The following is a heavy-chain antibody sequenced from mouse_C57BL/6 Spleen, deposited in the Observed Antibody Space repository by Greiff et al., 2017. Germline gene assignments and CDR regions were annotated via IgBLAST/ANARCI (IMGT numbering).Heavy chain of an antibody. CDR1: GYTFTGYW. J-gene: IGHJ3*01. V-gene: IGHV1-9*01. CDR2: ILPGSGST. CDR3: ARGAAQATRFAY. D-gene: IGHD3-2*02. Sequence: QVQLQQSGAELMKPGASVKLSCKATGYTFTGYWIEWVKQRPGHGLELIGEILPGSGSTNYNEKFKGKATFTADTSSNTAYMQLSSLTTEDSAIYYCARGAAQATRFAYWGQGTLVTVSA.